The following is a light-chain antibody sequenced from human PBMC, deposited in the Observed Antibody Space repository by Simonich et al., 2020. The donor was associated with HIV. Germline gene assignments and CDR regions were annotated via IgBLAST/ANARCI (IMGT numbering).Light chain of an antibody. J-gene: IGKJ1*01. CDR3: QQAITFPRT. Sequence: DIQMTQSPSSVSASVGDRVTITCRASQGISSWLAWYQQRPGKAPKLLLDAASSLQSGVPSRFSGSGAGTKFTLTISSLQPEDFATYYCQQAITFPRTFGQGTRVDVK. V-gene: IGKV1-12*01. CDR1: QGISSW. CDR2: AAS.